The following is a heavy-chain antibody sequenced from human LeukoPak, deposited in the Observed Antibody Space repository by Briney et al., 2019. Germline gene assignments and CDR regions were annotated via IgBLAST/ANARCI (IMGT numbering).Heavy chain of an antibody. CDR2: IYTSGST. CDR3: ARGRYFFGSGSYGGFDY. V-gene: IGHV4-61*02. Sequence: SQTLSLTCTVPGGSISSGSFYWSWIRQPAGKGLEWIGRIYTSGSTNYNPSLKSRVTISADTSKNQFSLKLSSVTAADMAVYYCARGRYFFGSGSYGGFDYWGQGTLVTVSS. J-gene: IGHJ4*02. CDR1: GGSISSGSFY. D-gene: IGHD3-10*01.